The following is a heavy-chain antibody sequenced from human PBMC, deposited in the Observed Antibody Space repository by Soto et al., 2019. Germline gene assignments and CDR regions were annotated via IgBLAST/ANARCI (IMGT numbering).Heavy chain of an antibody. D-gene: IGHD2-2*02. Sequence: ASVKVSCKASGYTFTSYGISWVRQAPGQGLEWMGWISAYNGNTNYAQKLQGRVTMTTDTSTSTAYMGLRSLRSDDTAVYYCARDSCISTSCYSSSWSFDYWGQGTLVTVSS. V-gene: IGHV1-18*01. CDR3: ARDSCISTSCYSSSWSFDY. CDR1: GYTFTSYG. CDR2: ISAYNGNT. J-gene: IGHJ4*02.